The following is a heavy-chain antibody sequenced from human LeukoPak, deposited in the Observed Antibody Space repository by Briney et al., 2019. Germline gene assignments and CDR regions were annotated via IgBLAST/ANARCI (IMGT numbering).Heavy chain of an antibody. V-gene: IGHV3-11*01. CDR3: ARDRQTLRWFGQLLSY. D-gene: IGHD3-10*01. Sequence: PGGSLRLSCAASGVSFSDYYMSWIRQAPGKGLEWVSYICSSGSTIYNADSVRGRFTISRDNAKNSLYLQMNSLRAEDTAVYYCARDRQTLRWFGQLLSYWGQETLVTVSS. J-gene: IGHJ4*02. CDR1: GVSFSDYY. CDR2: ICSSGSTI.